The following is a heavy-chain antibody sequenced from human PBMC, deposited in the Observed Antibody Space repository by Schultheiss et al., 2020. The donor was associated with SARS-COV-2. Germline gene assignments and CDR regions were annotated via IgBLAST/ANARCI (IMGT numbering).Heavy chain of an antibody. J-gene: IGHJ3*02. CDR1: GFTFSSYA. V-gene: IGHV3-64D*06. CDR3: AKAMIFGVVVDAFDI. D-gene: IGHD3-3*01. CDR2: ISSNGGST. Sequence: GESLKISCSASGFTFSSYAMHWVRQAPGKGLEYVSAISSNGGSTYYADSVKGRFTISRDNSKNTLYLQMSSLRAEDTAVYYCAKAMIFGVVVDAFDIWGQGTMVTVSS.